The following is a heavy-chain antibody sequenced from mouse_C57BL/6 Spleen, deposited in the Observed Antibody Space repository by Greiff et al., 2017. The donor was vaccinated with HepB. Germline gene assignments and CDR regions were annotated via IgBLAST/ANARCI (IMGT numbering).Heavy chain of an antibody. Sequence: VQLQQSGPELVKPGASVKIPCKASGYTFTDYNMDWVKQSHGKSLEWIGDINPNNGGTIYNQKFKGKATLTVDKSSSTAYMELRSLTSEDTAVYYCARNYYGSSFPFDYWGQGTTLTVSS. J-gene: IGHJ2*01. CDR3: ARNYYGSSFPFDY. D-gene: IGHD1-1*01. CDR1: GYTFTDYN. V-gene: IGHV1-18*01. CDR2: INPNNGGT.